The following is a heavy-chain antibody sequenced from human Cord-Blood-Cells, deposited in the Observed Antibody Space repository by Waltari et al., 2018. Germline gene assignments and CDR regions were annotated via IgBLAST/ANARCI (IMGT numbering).Heavy chain of an antibody. Sequence: QVQLQESGPGLVKPSETLSLTCTVSGGSISSYYWSWIRQPPGKGLEWIGYIYYSGSTNYNPSLKSRVTISVDTSKNQFSLKLSSVTAADTAVYYCARVAQYCTGGVCYDYWGQGTLVTVSS. CDR1: GGSISSYY. CDR3: ARVAQYCTGGVCYDY. CDR2: IYYSGST. D-gene: IGHD2-8*02. V-gene: IGHV4-59*01. J-gene: IGHJ4*02.